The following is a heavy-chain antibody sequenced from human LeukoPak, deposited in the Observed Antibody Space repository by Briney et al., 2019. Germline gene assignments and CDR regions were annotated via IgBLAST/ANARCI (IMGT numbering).Heavy chain of an antibody. J-gene: IGHJ4*02. V-gene: IGHV3-53*01. CDR3: AKGGFDFWSGSGLYFDY. CDR2: IYSGGNI. CDR1: GFIVSSNY. D-gene: IGHD3-3*01. Sequence: GGSLRLSCAASGFIVSSNYMSWVRQAPGKGLEWVSVIYSGGNIYYADSVKGRFTISRDDSKNTLYLQMNSLRAEDTAVYYCAKGGFDFWSGSGLYFDYWGQGTLVTVSS.